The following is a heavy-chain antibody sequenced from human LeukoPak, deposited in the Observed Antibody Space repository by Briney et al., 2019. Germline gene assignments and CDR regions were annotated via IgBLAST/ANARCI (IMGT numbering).Heavy chain of an antibody. Sequence: GGSLRLSFAAPGFTSSSYAMSGVPQAPGKGLDGVSAISGSGGSTYYADSVKGRFTISRDNSKNTLYLQMNSLRAEDTAVYYCAKLYGSGSFDYWGQGTLVTVSS. CDR3: AKLYGSGSFDY. J-gene: IGHJ4*02. V-gene: IGHV3-23*01. CDR1: GFTSSSYA. CDR2: ISGSGGST. D-gene: IGHD3-10*01.